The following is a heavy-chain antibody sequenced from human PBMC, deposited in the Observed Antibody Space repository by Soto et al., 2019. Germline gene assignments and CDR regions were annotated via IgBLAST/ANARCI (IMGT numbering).Heavy chain of an antibody. J-gene: IGHJ6*02. Sequence: GGSLRLSCVASGFTFTNTWMNWVRQAPGKGLEWVGRIKSKTDGGTTDYAAPVKGRFTISRDDSKNTLYLQMNSLKTEDTAVYYCTTPYYDFWSGYFAVDANYGMDVWGQGTTVTVSS. V-gene: IGHV3-15*07. CDR2: IKSKTDGGTT. CDR3: TTPYYDFWSGYFAVDANYGMDV. CDR1: GFTFTNTW. D-gene: IGHD3-3*01.